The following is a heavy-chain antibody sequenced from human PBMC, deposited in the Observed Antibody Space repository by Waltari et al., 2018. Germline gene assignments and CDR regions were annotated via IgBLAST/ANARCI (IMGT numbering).Heavy chain of an antibody. CDR1: GGSFSGYY. CDR2: INHSGST. D-gene: IGHD4-17*01. J-gene: IGHJ3*02. V-gene: IGHV4-34*01. Sequence: QVQLQQWGAGLLKPSETLSLTRAVYGGSFSGYYWSWIRQPPGKGLEWIGEINHSGSTNYNPSLKSRVTISVDTSKNQFSLRLSSVTAADTAVYYCARITTVTTSAFDIWGQGTMVTVSS. CDR3: ARITTVTTSAFDI.